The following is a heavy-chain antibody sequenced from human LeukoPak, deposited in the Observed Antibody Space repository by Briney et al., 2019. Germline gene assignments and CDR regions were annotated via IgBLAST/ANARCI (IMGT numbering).Heavy chain of an antibody. CDR1: GDSISSSNW. Sequence: SGTLSLTCTVSGDSISSSNWWSWVRQPPGKGLEWIGEIYHSGSTNYNPSLKSRVTISVDKSKNQISLNLRSVTAADTAVYYCARYGGGSYYFDYWGQGTLVTVSS. CDR3: ARYGGGSYYFDY. D-gene: IGHD1-26*01. V-gene: IGHV4-4*02. J-gene: IGHJ4*02. CDR2: IYHSGST.